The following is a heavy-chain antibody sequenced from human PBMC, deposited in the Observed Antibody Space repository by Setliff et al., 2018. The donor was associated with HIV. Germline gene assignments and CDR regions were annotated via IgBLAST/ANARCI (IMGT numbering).Heavy chain of an antibody. D-gene: IGHD3-3*01. V-gene: IGHV4-39*07. J-gene: IGHJ4*02. CDR1: GGSISSSSYY. CDR2: IYYSGST. Sequence: SETLSLTCIVSGGSISSSSYYWGWIRQPPGKGLEWIGSIYYSGSTYYNPSLKSRVTISVDTSKNQFSLKLSSVTAADTAVYYCARAENYNFWSGYYTSYDYWGRGTLVTV. CDR3: ARAENYNFWSGYYTSYDY.